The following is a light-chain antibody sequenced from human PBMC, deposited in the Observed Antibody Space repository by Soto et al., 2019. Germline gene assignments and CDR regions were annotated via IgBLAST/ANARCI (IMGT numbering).Light chain of an antibody. CDR3: QSYDSSLSGSKV. CDR1: GSDVATNDY. J-gene: IGLJ2*01. Sequence: QSVLTQPPSTSGSPGQSVTISCTGSGSDVATNDYVSWYQQLPGTAPKLLIYGNSNRPSGVPDRFSGSKSGTSASLAITGLQAEDEADYYCQSYDSSLSGSKVFGGGTQLTVL. V-gene: IGLV1-40*01. CDR2: GNS.